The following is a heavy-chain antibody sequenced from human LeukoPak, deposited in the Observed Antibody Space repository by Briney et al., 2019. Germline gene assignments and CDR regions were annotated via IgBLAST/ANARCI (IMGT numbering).Heavy chain of an antibody. CDR2: MSGSGYYT. J-gene: IGHJ6*03. V-gene: IGHV3-23*01. Sequence: GGSLRLSCAASGFAFSNFAMSWVRQAPGKGLEWVSAMSGSGYYTYYVESVKGRFTIPRDNSKNTLYLHMNSLRADDTAVYYCAKMEGQRLYDYCMDVWGRGTTVTVSS. D-gene: IGHD3-3*01. CDR1: GFAFSNFA. CDR3: AKMEGQRLYDYCMDV.